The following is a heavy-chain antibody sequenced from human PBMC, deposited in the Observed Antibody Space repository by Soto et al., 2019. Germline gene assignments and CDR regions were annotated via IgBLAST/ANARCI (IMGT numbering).Heavy chain of an antibody. CDR3: AHGTLEMATIETYFDY. CDR1: GFSLSTSGVG. CDR2: IYWDDDK. D-gene: IGHD5-12*01. Sequence: QITLKESGPTLVKPTQTLTLTCTFSGFSLSTSGVGVGWIRQPPGKALEWLALIYWDDDKRYSPSLKSRLTITKDTSKNQVVLTMTNMDPVDTATYYCAHGTLEMATIETYFDYWGQGTLVTVSS. J-gene: IGHJ4*02. V-gene: IGHV2-5*02.